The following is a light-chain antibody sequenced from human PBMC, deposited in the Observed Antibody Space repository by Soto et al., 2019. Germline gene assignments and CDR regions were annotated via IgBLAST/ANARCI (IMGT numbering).Light chain of an antibody. J-gene: IGLJ2*01. Sequence: NFMLTQPHSVSESPGKTVTISCTRSSGSIASNYVQWYQQRPGSAPTTVIYEDNQRPSGVPDRFSGSIDSSSNSASLTISGLKTEDEADYDCRSYDSSNHRVVFGGGTKLTVL. CDR3: RSYDSSNHRVV. CDR1: SGSIASNY. V-gene: IGLV6-57*04. CDR2: EDN.